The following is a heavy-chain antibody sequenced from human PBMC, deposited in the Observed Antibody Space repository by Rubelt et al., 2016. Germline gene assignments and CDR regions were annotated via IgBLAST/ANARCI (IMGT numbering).Heavy chain of an antibody. CDR1: GRSFSGYY. CDR2: INHSGIT. D-gene: IGHD2/OR15-2a*01. Sequence: QVQLQQWGAGLLKPSETLSLTCAVYGRSFSGYYWSWIRQPPGEGLAWIGEINHSGITNYNASLKSRLTLSVDTSKNQFSLHLGSVTAADTAVYDCARGITVKTRNIGMLGPGMDVWGQGTTVTVSS. CDR3: ARGITVKTRNIGMLGPGMDV. J-gene: IGHJ6*02. V-gene: IGHV4-34*01.